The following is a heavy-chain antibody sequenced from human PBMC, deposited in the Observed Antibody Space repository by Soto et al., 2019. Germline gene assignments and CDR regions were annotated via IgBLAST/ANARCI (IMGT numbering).Heavy chain of an antibody. V-gene: IGHV1-3*01. Sequence: QVQLVQSGAEVRKPGASVKVSCKTSGNILSAYAIQWVRQAPGERLEWMGWIKALNGNRRYSQKLEGRVTFTRDTSANIDYMELSSLRPEDTAIYYCARSIGVAGRFDSWGQGTLVTVSS. CDR1: GNILSAYA. CDR3: ARSIGVAGRFDS. J-gene: IGHJ4*02. CDR2: IKALNGNR. D-gene: IGHD6-19*01.